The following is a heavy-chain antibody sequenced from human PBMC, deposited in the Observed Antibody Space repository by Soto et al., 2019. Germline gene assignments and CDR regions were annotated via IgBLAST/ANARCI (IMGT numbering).Heavy chain of an antibody. CDR1: GYTLTELS. CDR2: FDPEDGET. J-gene: IGHJ4*02. V-gene: IGHV1-24*01. D-gene: IGHD3-16*02. CDR3: ATAMTRSPYLTYYDYVWGSYRYKGFDY. Sequence: ASVKVSCKVSGYTLTELSMHWVRQAPGKGLEWMGGFDPEDGETIYAQKFQGRVTMTEDTSTDTAYMELSSLRSEDTAVYYCATAMTRSPYLTYYDYVWGSYRYKGFDYWGQGTLVTVSS.